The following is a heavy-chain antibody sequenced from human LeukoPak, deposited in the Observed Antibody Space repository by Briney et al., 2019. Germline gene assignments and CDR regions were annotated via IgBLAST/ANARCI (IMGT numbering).Heavy chain of an antibody. CDR1: AFTFSSYA. D-gene: IGHD4-17*01. Sequence: PGGSLRLSCAASAFTFSSYAMSWVRQAPGQGLEWVSAISAGADSTYYADSVQGRLTISRDNSKNTLHLQMSGLRAEDTAVYFCARGAYGDYDSWGQGTLVTVSS. J-gene: IGHJ5*01. CDR3: ARGAYGDYDS. CDR2: ISAGADST. V-gene: IGHV3-23*01.